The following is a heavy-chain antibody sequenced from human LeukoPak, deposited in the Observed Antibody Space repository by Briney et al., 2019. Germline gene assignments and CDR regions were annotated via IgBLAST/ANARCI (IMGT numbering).Heavy chain of an antibody. CDR3: GRDSLGGDY. CDR1: GFSFSTFG. V-gene: IGHV3-33*08. D-gene: IGHD3-16*01. J-gene: IGHJ4*02. CDR2: IWNDGSKK. Sequence: PGGSLRLSCAASGFSFSTFGMHWARRAPGKGLEWVAVIWNDGSKKFYAESVKDRFTISRDNSQNTLYLQMNRLRAEDTAVYYCGRDSLGGDYWGQGTLVTVSS.